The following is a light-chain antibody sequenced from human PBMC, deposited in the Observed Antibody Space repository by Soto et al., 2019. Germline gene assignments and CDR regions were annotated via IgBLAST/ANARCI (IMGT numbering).Light chain of an antibody. Sequence: DIQMTQSPSSLSASVGDRVTITCRASQSISSSLNWYQQQPGKAPKLLIYGASSLQSGVPSRFSGSGSGTDFTLSISSLQPDDFATYYCQQSYRTPHTFGQGTKLETK. V-gene: IGKV1-39*01. CDR3: QQSYRTPHT. CDR1: QSISSS. J-gene: IGKJ2*01. CDR2: GAS.